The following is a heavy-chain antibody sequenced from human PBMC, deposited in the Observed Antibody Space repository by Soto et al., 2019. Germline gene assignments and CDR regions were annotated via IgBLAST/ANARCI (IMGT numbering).Heavy chain of an antibody. D-gene: IGHD6-19*01. CDR2: INPSGGGST. J-gene: IGHJ4*02. CDR1: GYTFTSYY. V-gene: IGHV1-46*01. Sequence: ASVTVSCKASGYTFTSYYMHWVRQAPGQGLEWMGIINPSGGGSTNYAQKFQGRVTMTRDTSTSTVYMELSSLRSEDTAVYYCARSGYSSGWYEDYWGQGTLVTVSS. CDR3: ARSGYSSGWYEDY.